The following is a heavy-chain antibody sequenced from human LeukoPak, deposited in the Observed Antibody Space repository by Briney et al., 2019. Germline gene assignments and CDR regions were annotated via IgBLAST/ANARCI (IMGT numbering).Heavy chain of an antibody. J-gene: IGHJ6*03. Sequence: SQTLSLTCAISGDSVSSNSAAWNWIRQSPSRGLEWLGRTYYRSKWYNDYAVSVKSRITINPDTSKNQFSLKLSSVTAADTAVYYCARVDSSSSPWIPYYYYYYMDVWGKGTTVTVSS. CDR1: GDSVSSNSAA. CDR3: ARVDSSSSPWIPYYYYYYMDV. V-gene: IGHV6-1*01. D-gene: IGHD6-6*01. CDR2: TYYRSKWYN.